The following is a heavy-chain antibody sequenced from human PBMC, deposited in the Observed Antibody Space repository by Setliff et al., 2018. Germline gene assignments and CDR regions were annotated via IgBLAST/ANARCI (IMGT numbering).Heavy chain of an antibody. J-gene: IGHJ6*03. CDR1: QYTFTAYY. CDR2: INPNNGGT. V-gene: IGHV1-2*02. D-gene: IGHD1-1*01. CDR3: ARSPTRTTGSHYLGYYYYYMDF. Sequence: ASVKVSCKASQYTFTAYYLHWVRQAPGQGLEWMGWINPNNGGTKYAQKFQGRVNMTRDTSISTGYMELSRLRYDDTAVYYCARSPTRTTGSHYLGYYYYYMDFWGKGTTVTSP.